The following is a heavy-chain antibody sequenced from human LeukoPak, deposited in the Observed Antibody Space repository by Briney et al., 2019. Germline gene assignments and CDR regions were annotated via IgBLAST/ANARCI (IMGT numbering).Heavy chain of an antibody. V-gene: IGHV4-31*03. CDR1: GGSISSGGYY. CDR2: IYYSGST. Sequence: SQTLSLTCTVSGGSISSGGYYWSWIRQHPGKGLEWIGYIYYSGSTYYNPSLKSRATISVDTSKNQFSLKLSSVTAADTAVYYCARDRRYCSSTSCYTWFDPWGQGTLVTVSS. CDR3: ARDRRYCSSTSCYTWFDP. J-gene: IGHJ5*02. D-gene: IGHD2-2*02.